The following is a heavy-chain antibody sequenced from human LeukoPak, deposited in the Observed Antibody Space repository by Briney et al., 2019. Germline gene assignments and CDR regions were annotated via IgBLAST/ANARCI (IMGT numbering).Heavy chain of an antibody. Sequence: ASVRVSCKASGYTFTSYGISWVRQATGQGLEWMGWMNPNSGNTGYAQKFQGRVTMTRNTSISTAYMELSSLRSEDTAVYYCARGQYCSGGSCYGEYNWFDPWGQGTLVTVSS. CDR3: ARGQYCSGGSCYGEYNWFDP. D-gene: IGHD2-15*01. V-gene: IGHV1-8*02. CDR2: MNPNSGNT. J-gene: IGHJ5*02. CDR1: GYTFTSYG.